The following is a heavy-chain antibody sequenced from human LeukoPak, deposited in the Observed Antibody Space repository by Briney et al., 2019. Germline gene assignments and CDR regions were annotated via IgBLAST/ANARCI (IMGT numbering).Heavy chain of an antibody. CDR2: IYYSKTT. CDR1: GGSTSSGDYF. D-gene: IGHD6-19*01. V-gene: IGHV4-30-4*01. Sequence: PSQTLSLTCTVSGGSTSSGDYFWSCIRQPPGKGLEWIGYIYYSKTTYYNPAHKSRVTISVYTSKNQFSLNLSSVTAADTAVYFCARETMAGHFDYWGQGTLVTVSS. J-gene: IGHJ4*02. CDR3: ARETMAGHFDY.